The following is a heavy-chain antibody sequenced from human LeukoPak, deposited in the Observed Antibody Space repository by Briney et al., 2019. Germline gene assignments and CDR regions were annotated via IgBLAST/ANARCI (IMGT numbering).Heavy chain of an antibody. CDR1: GFTLSTYE. V-gene: IGHV3-48*03. J-gene: IGHJ3*02. CDR2: ISSSARYI. D-gene: IGHD1-26*01. CDR3: ARSRDGSAFDI. Sequence: PGGSLRLSCAASGFTLSTYEMNWVRQAPGKGLEWVSYISSSARYIYYADSVKGRFTISRDNAKNSLYLQMNSLRADDTAGYYCARSRDGSAFDIWGQGTMVTVSS.